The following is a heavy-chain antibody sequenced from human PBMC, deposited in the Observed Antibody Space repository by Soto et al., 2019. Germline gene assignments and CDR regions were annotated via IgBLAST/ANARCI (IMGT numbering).Heavy chain of an antibody. CDR1: GYTFTSYS. D-gene: IGHD6-19*01. CDR3: VIVGMSNGWTFDT. V-gene: IGHV1-18*04. J-gene: IGHJ4*02. CDR2: ISGYSDHT. Sequence: QVQLVQSGAEVKKPGASVKVSCKASGYTFTSYSLSWVRQAPGQGLEWLGWISGYSDHTHNGQNFQGRVTMTKDTASSTGYMDMSRRRSHATAIYYCVIVGMSNGWTFDTWGQGPLVTASS.